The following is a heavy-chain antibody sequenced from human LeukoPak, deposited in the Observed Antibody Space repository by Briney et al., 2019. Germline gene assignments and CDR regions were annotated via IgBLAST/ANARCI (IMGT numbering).Heavy chain of an antibody. D-gene: IGHD3-16*01. J-gene: IGHJ3*02. Sequence: GGSLRLSCAASGFTDSSNYMRWVRQAPGKGLEWVSDIHSGGSTYHADYVKGRFTISRDNSKNTLYLQMNSLRAEDTAVYYCARALGAYAFDIWGQGTMVTVSS. V-gene: IGHV3-53*01. CDR3: ARALGAYAFDI. CDR1: GFTDSSNY. CDR2: IHSGGST.